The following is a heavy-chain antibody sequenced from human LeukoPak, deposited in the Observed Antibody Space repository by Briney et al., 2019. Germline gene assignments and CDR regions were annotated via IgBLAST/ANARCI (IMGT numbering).Heavy chain of an antibody. CDR1: GFTFSSYS. CDR3: ARDEVGGGYYDFWSGYYWFAY. J-gene: IGHJ4*02. Sequence: GGSLRLSCAASGFTFSSYSMDWVRQAPGKGLEWVSSISSSSSYIYYADPVKGRFTISRDNAKNSLYLQMNSLSAEDTAVYYCARDEVGGGYYDFWSGYYWFAYWGQGTLVTVSS. V-gene: IGHV3-21*01. CDR2: ISSSSSYI. D-gene: IGHD3-3*01.